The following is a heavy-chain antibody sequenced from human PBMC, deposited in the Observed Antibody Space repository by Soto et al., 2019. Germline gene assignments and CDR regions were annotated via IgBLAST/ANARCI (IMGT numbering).Heavy chain of an antibody. CDR2: IYYSGST. CDR3: ARRWTQLWYDAFDI. J-gene: IGHJ3*02. V-gene: IGHV4-59*01. CDR1: GGSISSYY. Sequence: PSETLYLTCTVSGGSISSYYWSWIRQPPGKGLEWIGYIYYSGSTNYNPSLKSRVTISADTSKNQFSLKLSSVTAADTAVYYCARRWTQLWYDAFDIWGKGTMVT. D-gene: IGHD5-18*01.